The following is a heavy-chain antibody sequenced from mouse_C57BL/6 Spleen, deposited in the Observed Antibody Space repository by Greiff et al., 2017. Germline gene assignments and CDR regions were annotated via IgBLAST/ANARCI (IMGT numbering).Heavy chain of an antibody. D-gene: IGHD1-1*01. V-gene: IGHV5-16*01. Sequence: EVQLVESEGGLVQPGRSMKLSCTASGFTFSDYYMAWVRPVPEKGLEWVANINYDGSSTYYLDSLKSRFIISRDNATNILYLQMSSLKSEDTATYYCARDRHYYGSSYWYFDVWGTGTTVTVSS. CDR2: INYDGSST. J-gene: IGHJ1*03. CDR3: ARDRHYYGSSYWYFDV. CDR1: GFTFSDYY.